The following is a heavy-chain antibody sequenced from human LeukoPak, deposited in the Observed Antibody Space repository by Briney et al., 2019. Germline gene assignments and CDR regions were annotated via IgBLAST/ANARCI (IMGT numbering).Heavy chain of an antibody. CDR2: THGDGGRT. V-gene: IGHV3-74*01. CDR3: VRGREGFFDY. D-gene: IGHD5-24*01. Sequence: GGTLRLPCAASGFTLSTPWMHWVPHAPGKGLVGVSETHGDGGRTRCGDSVKGRLTITRDNANNTVYLQMNRLRTDDTAMYYCVRGREGFFDYWGHGALVTVSS. CDR1: GFTLSTPW. J-gene: IGHJ4*01.